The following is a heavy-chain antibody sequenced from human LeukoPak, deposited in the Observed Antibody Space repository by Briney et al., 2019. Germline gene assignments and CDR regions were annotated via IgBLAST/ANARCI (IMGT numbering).Heavy chain of an antibody. D-gene: IGHD3-22*01. CDR3: ARDPEYYDSSGYGDY. CDR1: GFTFSSYS. Sequence: AGGSLRLSCAASGFTFSSYSMNWVRQAPGKGLDWVSSISSSSSYIYYADSVKGRFTISRDNAKNSLYLQMNSLRAEDTAVYYCARDPEYYDSSGYGDYWGQGTLVTVSS. V-gene: IGHV3-21*01. CDR2: ISSSSSYI. J-gene: IGHJ4*02.